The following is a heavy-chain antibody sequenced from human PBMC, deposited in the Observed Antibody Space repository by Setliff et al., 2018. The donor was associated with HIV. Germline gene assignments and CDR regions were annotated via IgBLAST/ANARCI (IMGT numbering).Heavy chain of an antibody. Sequence: SETLSLTCGVSGYSLTSGYYWGWIRQPPGKGLEWIGSIHDSGRTYYNPSLKSRVTVSLDTSRNQFSLRLTSVTAADTAVYFCAREPDYWSQGTLVTVSS. CDR2: IHDSGRT. V-gene: IGHV4-38-2*02. J-gene: IGHJ4*02. CDR1: GYSLTSGYY. CDR3: AREPDY.